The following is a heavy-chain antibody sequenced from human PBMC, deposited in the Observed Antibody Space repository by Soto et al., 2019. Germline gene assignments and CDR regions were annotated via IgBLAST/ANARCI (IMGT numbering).Heavy chain of an antibody. V-gene: IGHV3-33*05. CDR2: ILYDGSNK. J-gene: IGHJ6*02. Sequence: QVQLVESGGGVVQPGRSLRLSCAASGFTFSTYGMHWVRQAPGKGLEWVALILYDGSNKYYADSVKGRFTISRDNSKNTLYLQMSSLRAEDTALYYCARVTSGRALVGYYAMDVWGQGTTVTVSS. D-gene: IGHD1-26*01. CDR3: ARVTSGRALVGYYAMDV. CDR1: GFTFSTYG.